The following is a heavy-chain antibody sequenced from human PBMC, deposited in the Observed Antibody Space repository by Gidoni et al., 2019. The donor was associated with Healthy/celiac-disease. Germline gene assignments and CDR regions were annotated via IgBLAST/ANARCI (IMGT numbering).Heavy chain of an antibody. V-gene: IGHV3-23*01. CDR3: AKDGRRGYSYGYYYYYGMDV. Sequence: EVQLLESGGGLVQPGGSLRLSCAASGFTFSSYAMSWVRQAPGKGLEWVYAISGSGGSTYYADSVKGRFTISRDNSKNTLYLQMNSLRAEDTAVYYCAKDGRRGYSYGYYYYYGMDVWGQGTTVTVSS. J-gene: IGHJ6*02. CDR1: GFTFSSYA. CDR2: ISGSGGST. D-gene: IGHD5-18*01.